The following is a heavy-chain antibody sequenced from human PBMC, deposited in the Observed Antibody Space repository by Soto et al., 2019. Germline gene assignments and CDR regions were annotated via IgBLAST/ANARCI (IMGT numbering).Heavy chain of an antibody. CDR2: IYYRGST. D-gene: IGHD6-13*01. CDR1: GGSISNYY. Sequence: SETLSLTCTVSGGSISNYYWSWIRQSPGKGLEWIGYIYYRGSTNYNPSLKSRVTISVDTSKNQFSLNLTSVTAADTAVYYCARDRSESSDWYYLDNWGQGTLVTVSS. J-gene: IGHJ4*02. CDR3: ARDRSESSDWYYLDN. V-gene: IGHV4-59*01.